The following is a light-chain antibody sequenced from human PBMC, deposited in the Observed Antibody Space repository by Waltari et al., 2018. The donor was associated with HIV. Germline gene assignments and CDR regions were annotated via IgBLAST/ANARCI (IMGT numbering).Light chain of an antibody. Sequence: QSALTQSASVSGSPGQSITISCTGTSSDVGGYNYVSWYQQHPGKAPKLVIYNVSNRPSGVSNRFSGSKSGNTAVLTISGLQAEDEAEYYCSSYTSSNTVIFGGGTRVTVL. V-gene: IGLV2-14*01. CDR3: SSYTSSNTVI. J-gene: IGLJ2*01. CDR1: SSDVGGYNY. CDR2: NVS.